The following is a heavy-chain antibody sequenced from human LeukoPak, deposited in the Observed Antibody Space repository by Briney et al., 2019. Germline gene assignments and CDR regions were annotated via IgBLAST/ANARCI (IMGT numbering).Heavy chain of an antibody. D-gene: IGHD6-19*01. CDR3: AGQLRIAVAGTGGVYFDY. CDR2: IIPILGIA. J-gene: IGHJ4*02. V-gene: IGHV1-69*04. CDR1: GGTFSSYA. Sequence: SVKVSCKASGGTFSSYAISWVRQAPGQGLEWMGRIIPILGIANYAQKFQGRVTITADKSTSTAYMELSSLRSEDTAVYYCAGQLRIAVAGTGGVYFDYWGQRTLVTVSS.